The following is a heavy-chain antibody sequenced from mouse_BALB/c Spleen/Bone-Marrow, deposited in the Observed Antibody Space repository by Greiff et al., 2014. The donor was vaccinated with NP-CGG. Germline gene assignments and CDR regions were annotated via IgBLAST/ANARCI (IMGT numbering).Heavy chain of an antibody. V-gene: IGHV14-3*02. CDR3: ASYRYAWYFDV. J-gene: IGHJ1*01. D-gene: IGHD2-14*01. CDR1: GFNIKDTY. Sequence: VQLQQSGAELVKPGASVKLSCTASGFNIKDTYMHWVKQRPEQGLEWNGRIDPANGNTKYDPKFQGKATITADTSSNTAYLQLSSLTSEDTAVYYCASYRYAWYFDVWGAGTTVTVSS. CDR2: IDPANGNT.